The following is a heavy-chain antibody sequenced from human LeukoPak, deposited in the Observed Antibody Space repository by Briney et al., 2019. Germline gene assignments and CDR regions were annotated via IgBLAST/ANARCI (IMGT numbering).Heavy chain of an antibody. CDR3: ARDRPNYYGMDV. V-gene: IGHV3-33*01. CDR2: IWYDGSNK. Sequence: GGSLRLSCAASGFTFSTYGMHWVRQAPGKGLEWVAAIWYDGSNKYYADSVKGRFTISRDNSKNTLYLQMNSLRAEDTAVYYCARDRPNYYGMDVWGQGTTVTVSS. J-gene: IGHJ6*02. CDR1: GFTFSTYG.